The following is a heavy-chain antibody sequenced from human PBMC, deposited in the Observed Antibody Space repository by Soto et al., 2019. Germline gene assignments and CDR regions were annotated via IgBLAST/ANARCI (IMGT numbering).Heavy chain of an antibody. D-gene: IGHD3-10*01. CDR3: ARDPLYYGSGTPLWDYYYGMDV. CDR1: GFTFSSYA. V-gene: IGHV3-30-3*01. CDR2: ISYDGSNK. Sequence: GSLRLSCAASGFTFSSYAMHWVRQAPGKGLEWVAVISYDGSNKYYADSVKGRFTISRDDSKNTLYLQMNSLRAEGTAVYYCARDPLYYGSGTPLWDYYYGMDVWGQGTTVTVSS. J-gene: IGHJ6*02.